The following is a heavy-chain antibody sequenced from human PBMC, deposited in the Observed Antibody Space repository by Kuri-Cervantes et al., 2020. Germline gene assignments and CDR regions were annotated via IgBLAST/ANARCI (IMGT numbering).Heavy chain of an antibody. V-gene: IGHV4-59*01. CDR3: ARTNDAFDI. Sequence: SETLSLTCTVSGDSISSYYWGWIRQPPGKGLEWIGYIYYSGSTNYNPSLKSRVTISVDTSKNQFSLKLSSVTAADTAVYYCARTNDAFDIWGQGTMVTVSS. CDR2: IYYSGST. CDR1: GDSISSYY. J-gene: IGHJ3*02.